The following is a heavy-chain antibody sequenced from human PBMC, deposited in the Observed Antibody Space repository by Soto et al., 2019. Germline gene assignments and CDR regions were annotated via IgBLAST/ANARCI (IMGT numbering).Heavy chain of an antibody. D-gene: IGHD6-19*01. Sequence: PGGSLRLSCAPSGFSVSAYWMHWVRQAPGKGLVWVSRTHVDGNTVYADSVKDRFFASKDNAKNTLYLQMNSLRVEDTAVYFCAAHRVGWQEGYWGQGTLVTVSS. CDR1: GFSVSAYW. CDR3: AAHRVGWQEGY. CDR2: THVDGNT. V-gene: IGHV3-74*01. J-gene: IGHJ4*02.